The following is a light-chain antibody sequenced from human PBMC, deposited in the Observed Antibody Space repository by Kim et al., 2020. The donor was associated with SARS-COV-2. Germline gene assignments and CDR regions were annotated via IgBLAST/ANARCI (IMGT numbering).Light chain of an antibody. CDR1: QGISSH. CDR3: QQSYITPFT. CDR2: AAS. J-gene: IGKJ3*01. Sequence: ASVGGRVTITCWASQGISSHLNWYPQKPGRAPKLLISAASTLQGGVPSRFSGSGSETDFTLTISSLQPEDFATYFCQQSYITPFTFGPGTKVDIK. V-gene: IGKV1-39*01.